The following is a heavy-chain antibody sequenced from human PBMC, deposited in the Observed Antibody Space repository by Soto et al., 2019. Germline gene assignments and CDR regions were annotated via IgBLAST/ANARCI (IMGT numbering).Heavy chain of an antibody. CDR1: GGSFSGYY. Sequence: QVQLQQWGAGLLKPSETLSLTCAVYGGSFSGYYWSWIRQPPGKGLEWIGEINHSGSTNYNPSLKSRVTISVDTSKNQFSLKLSSVTAADTAVYYCARLLETVEGFGFDYWGQGTLVTVSS. CDR2: INHSGST. CDR3: ARLLETVEGFGFDY. D-gene: IGHD2-15*01. J-gene: IGHJ4*02. V-gene: IGHV4-34*01.